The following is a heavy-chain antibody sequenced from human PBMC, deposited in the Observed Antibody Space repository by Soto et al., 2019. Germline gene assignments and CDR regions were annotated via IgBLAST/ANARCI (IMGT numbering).Heavy chain of an antibody. D-gene: IGHD3-10*01. CDR3: VRSEIQGSIEY. Sequence: QLQLQESGPGLVKPSDTLSLTCAVSGYSISSSNWWGWIRQPPGKGLEWIWYIYYSGTTYYNPPLKSRVTTSVDTSKYQVPLMLTSVTAVDTARYYCVRSEIQGSIEYWGQGTLVTVSS. CDR2: IYYSGTT. V-gene: IGHV4-28*01. CDR1: GYSISSSNW. J-gene: IGHJ4*02.